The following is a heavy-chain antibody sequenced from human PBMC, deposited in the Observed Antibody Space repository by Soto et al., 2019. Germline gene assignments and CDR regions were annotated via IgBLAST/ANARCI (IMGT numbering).Heavy chain of an antibody. CDR1: GFTFSNAW. D-gene: IGHD3-10*01. J-gene: IGHJ6*02. V-gene: IGHV3-15*01. CDR2: IKSKTDGGTT. CDR3: TTDILHGPGGMEV. Sequence: GGSLRLSCAASGFTFSNAWMSWVRQAPGKGREWVGRIKSKTDGGTTDYAAPVKGRFTISRDDSKNTLYLQMNSLKTEDTAVYYCTTDILHGPGGMEVWCQGTTVTV.